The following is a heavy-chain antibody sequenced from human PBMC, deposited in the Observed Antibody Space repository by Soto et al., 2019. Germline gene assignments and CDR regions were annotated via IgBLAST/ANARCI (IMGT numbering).Heavy chain of an antibody. J-gene: IGHJ4*02. D-gene: IGHD4-17*01. Sequence: SETLSLTCTVSGGSVRSGSYYWSWIRQPPGKGLEWIGYMYYTGSTHYKPSLKSRVTILVDTSKNQYSLRLNSVIAADTAVYYCARESGYGDYDFWGQGTPVTVSS. V-gene: IGHV4-61*01. CDR2: MYYTGST. CDR3: ARESGYGDYDF. CDR1: GGSVRSGSYY.